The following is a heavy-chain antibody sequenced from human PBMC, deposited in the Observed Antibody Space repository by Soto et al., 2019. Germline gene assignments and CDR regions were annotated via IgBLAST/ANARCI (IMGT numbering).Heavy chain of an antibody. CDR1: GASINDNNW. J-gene: IGHJ4*02. CDR3: ARHIGVTGTRGFDY. V-gene: IGHV4-4*02. D-gene: IGHD6-19*01. Sequence: QVQLQQSGPGLVKPSETLSLTCAVSGASINDNNWWSWVRQTPGKGLEWIGEVVHWGTTNYNPSLRSRVTISMDKPNNQISLTLSSMTAADSALYYCARHIGVTGTRGFDYWGQGTLVTVSS. CDR2: VVHWGTT.